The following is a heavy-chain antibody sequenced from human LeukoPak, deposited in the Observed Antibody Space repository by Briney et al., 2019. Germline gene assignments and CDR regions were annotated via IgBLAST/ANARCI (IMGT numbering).Heavy chain of an antibody. Sequence: SETLSLTCTVSGGSISSGGYYWSWIRQPPGKGLEWIGYIYHSGSTYYNPSLKSRVTISVDTSKNQFSLKLSSVTAADTAVYYCARTGSSGWYSDYWGQGTLVTVSS. J-gene: IGHJ4*02. V-gene: IGHV4-30-2*01. D-gene: IGHD6-19*01. CDR1: GGSISSGGYY. CDR2: IYHSGST. CDR3: ARTGSSGWYSDY.